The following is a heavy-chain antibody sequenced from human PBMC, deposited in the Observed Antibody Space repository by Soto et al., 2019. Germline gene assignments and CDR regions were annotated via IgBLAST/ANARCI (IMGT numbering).Heavy chain of an antibody. Sequence: ASVKVSCKASGYTFTGYYMHWVRQAPGQGLEWMGWINPNSGGTNYAQKFQGWVTMTRDTSISTAYMELSRLRSDDTAVYYCARAACGGDCPFDYWGQGTLVTVSS. D-gene: IGHD2-21*02. CDR2: INPNSGGT. CDR1: GYTFTGYY. V-gene: IGHV1-2*04. CDR3: ARAACGGDCPFDY. J-gene: IGHJ4*02.